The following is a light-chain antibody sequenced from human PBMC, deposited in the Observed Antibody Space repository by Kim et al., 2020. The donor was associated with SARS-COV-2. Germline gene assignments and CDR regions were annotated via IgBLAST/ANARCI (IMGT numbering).Light chain of an antibody. CDR3: TSYIGATTLV. V-gene: IGLV2-11*01. CDR1: SSDIGAFHY. Sequence: GQSVTISCTGTSSDIGAFHYVSWYQQHPGKAPNLMIFDVTKRSSGAPDRFSGSKSGNTASLTISGLQAEDEADYYCTSYIGATTLVFGGGTQLTVL. CDR2: DVT. J-gene: IGLJ3*02.